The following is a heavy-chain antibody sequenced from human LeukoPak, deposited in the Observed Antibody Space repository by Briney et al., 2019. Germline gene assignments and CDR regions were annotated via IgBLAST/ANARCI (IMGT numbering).Heavy chain of an antibody. D-gene: IGHD1-26*01. V-gene: IGHV1-18*01. CDR2: TSAYNGNT. Sequence: WGSVKVSCTASGYTFTSYGISWVRQAPGQGLEWMGWTSAYNGNTNYAQKLQGRVTMTTDTSTSTAYMEMRSLRSDDTAVYYCARVDHMGALYGMDVWGQGTTVTVSS. J-gene: IGHJ6*02. CDR3: ARVDHMGALYGMDV. CDR1: GYTFTSYG.